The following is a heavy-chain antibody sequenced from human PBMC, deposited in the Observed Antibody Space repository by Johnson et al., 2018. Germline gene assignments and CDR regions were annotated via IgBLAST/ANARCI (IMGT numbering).Heavy chain of an antibody. CDR1: GFTFRNYG. Sequence: QVQLVQSGGGVVQPGMSLRLSCAASGFTFRNYGMHWVRQAPGKGLEWVAIIWYDGSNTYHADSVKGRFTISRDNSKNTLYLQRNSLRVEDTAVYYWAKDLGTRTDYSRGGDVDYWGQGILVTVSS. V-gene: IGHV3-33*06. J-gene: IGHJ4*02. D-gene: IGHD6-19*01. CDR3: AKDLGTRTDYSRGGDVDY. CDR2: IWYDGSNT.